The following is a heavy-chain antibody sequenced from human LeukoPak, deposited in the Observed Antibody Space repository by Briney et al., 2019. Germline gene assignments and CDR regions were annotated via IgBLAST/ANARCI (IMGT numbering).Heavy chain of an antibody. CDR2: IRHDGRDK. V-gene: IGHV3-30*02. CDR1: GFTFSAYG. Sequence: GGSLRLSCAGSGFTFSAYGMHWVRQAPGKGLEWVAFIRHDGRDKFYADSVKGRFTISRDNSRKTVYVQMNSLRAEDTAVYYCARGPRYYYDSSGPFDYWGQGTLVTVSS. D-gene: IGHD3-22*01. J-gene: IGHJ4*02. CDR3: ARGPRYYYDSSGPFDY.